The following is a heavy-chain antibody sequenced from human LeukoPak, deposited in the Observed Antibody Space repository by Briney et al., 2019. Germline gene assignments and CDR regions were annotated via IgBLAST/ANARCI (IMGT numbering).Heavy chain of an antibody. CDR2: INPSGGST. CDR3: ARDPPPSSIAARPGFDY. Sequence: VASVKVSCKASGGTFSSYAISWVRQAPGQGLEWMGIINPSGGSTSYAQKFQGRVTMTRDMSTSTVYMELSSLRSEDTAVYYCARDPPPSSIAARPGFDYWGQGTLVTVSS. V-gene: IGHV1-46*01. D-gene: IGHD6-6*01. J-gene: IGHJ4*02. CDR1: GGTFSSYA.